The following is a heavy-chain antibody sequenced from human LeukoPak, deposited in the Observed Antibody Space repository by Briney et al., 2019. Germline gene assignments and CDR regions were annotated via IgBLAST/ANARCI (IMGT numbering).Heavy chain of an antibody. CDR2: IKQDGSER. J-gene: IGHJ4*02. Sequence: GGSLRLSCAASGFAFSNYWMTWVRQAPGKGLEWVANIKQDGSERYYVDSVKGRFTISRDNAKNSLYLQMNSLRVEDTAVYYCTKKTGEYWGQGTLVTVSA. CDR1: GFAFSNYW. CDR3: TKKTGEY. V-gene: IGHV3-7*03.